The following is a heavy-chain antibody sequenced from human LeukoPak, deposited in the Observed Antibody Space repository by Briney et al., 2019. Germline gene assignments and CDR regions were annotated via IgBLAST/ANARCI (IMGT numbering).Heavy chain of an antibody. J-gene: IGHJ4*02. Sequence: PRGSLRLSRAASGFSLSSNHMSWVRQAPGKGLEWVSVIYSSGNTHHADSVKGRFTISRDNSTNTLYLQTNSLRAEHTAVYYCARGIAEAGIVGVFDCWGRGTLVTVSS. D-gene: IGHD6-13*01. CDR2: IYSSGNT. CDR3: ARGIAEAGIVGVFDC. V-gene: IGHV3-66*01. CDR1: GFSLSSNH.